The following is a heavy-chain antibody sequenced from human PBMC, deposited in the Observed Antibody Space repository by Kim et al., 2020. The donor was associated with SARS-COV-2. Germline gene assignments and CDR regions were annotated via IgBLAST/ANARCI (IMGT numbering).Heavy chain of an antibody. CDR1: GGSISSGGYY. V-gene: IGHV4-31*03. CDR2: IYYSGST. J-gene: IGHJ6*02. CDR3: ARDLSRTGGYYDILTGYYHYGMDV. D-gene: IGHD3-9*01. Sequence: SETLSLTCTVSGGSISSGGYYWSWIRQHPGKGLEWIGYIYYSGSTYYNPSLKSRVTISVDTSKNQFSLKLSSVTAADTAVYYCARDLSRTGGYYDILTGYYHYGMDVWGQGTTVTVSS.